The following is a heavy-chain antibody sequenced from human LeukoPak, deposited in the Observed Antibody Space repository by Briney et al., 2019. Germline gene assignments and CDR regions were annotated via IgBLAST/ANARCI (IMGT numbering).Heavy chain of an antibody. V-gene: IGHV3-66*01. CDR2: IFSDGST. D-gene: IGHD3-22*01. CDR3: ARSLYSDSGGYYSDAFHI. J-gene: IGHJ3*02. CDR1: GFTVSSNY. Sequence: GGSLRLSCAASGFTVSSNYMNWVRQAPGKGLQWVSIIFSDGSTYYAGSVKGRFTISRDNSKNTLHLQMNSLRAEDTAVYYCARSLYSDSGGYYSDAFHIWGQGTMVTVSS.